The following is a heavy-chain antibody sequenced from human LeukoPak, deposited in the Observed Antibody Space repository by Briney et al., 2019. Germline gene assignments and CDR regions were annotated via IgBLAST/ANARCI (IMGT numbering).Heavy chain of an antibody. CDR1: GGSISTSYY. J-gene: IGHJ4*02. V-gene: IGHV3-11*04. D-gene: IGHD6-19*01. CDR2: ISSSGSTI. Sequence: LSLTCTVSGGSISTSYYWGWIRQAPGKGLEWVSYISSSGSTIYYADSVKGRFTISRDNAKNSLYLQMNSLRAEDTAVYYCARERRVGSGWYVDYWGQGTLVTVSS. CDR3: ARERRVGSGWYVDY.